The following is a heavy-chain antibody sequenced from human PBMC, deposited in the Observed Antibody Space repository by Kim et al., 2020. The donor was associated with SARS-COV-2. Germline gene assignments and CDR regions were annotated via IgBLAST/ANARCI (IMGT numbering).Heavy chain of an antibody. CDR1: GFTFSNAW. Sequence: GGSLRLSCAASGFTFSNAWMRWVRQAPGKGLEWVGRIKSKTDGGTTDYAATVKGRFTITRDDSKNTLYLQMNSLKTEDTAVYYCTTLLRYFDWLAVKYYYYGMDVWGQGTTVTVSS. CDR3: TTLLRYFDWLAVKYYYYGMDV. V-gene: IGHV3-15*01. D-gene: IGHD3-9*01. CDR2: IKSKTDGGTT. J-gene: IGHJ6*02.